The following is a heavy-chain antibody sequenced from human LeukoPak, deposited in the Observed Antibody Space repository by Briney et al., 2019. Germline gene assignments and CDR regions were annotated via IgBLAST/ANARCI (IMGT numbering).Heavy chain of an antibody. J-gene: IGHJ3*02. CDR1: GYTFSSYG. D-gene: IGHD3-16*01. CDR2: LSAYTSNA. Sequence: ASVKVSCKASGYTFSSYGITWGRQAPGQGLEWMGWLSAYTSNAAYAQKLPGRVTITTDTSTNTADMELRSRRSDDAGVYYCARFGGNWYAFDIWGQGTMGTVSS. V-gene: IGHV1-18*01. CDR3: ARFGGNWYAFDI.